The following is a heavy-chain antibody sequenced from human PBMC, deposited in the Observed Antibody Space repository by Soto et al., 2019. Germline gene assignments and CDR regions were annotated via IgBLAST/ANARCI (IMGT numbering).Heavy chain of an antibody. J-gene: IGHJ4*02. CDR2: IYYSGST. V-gene: IGHV4-31*03. Sequence: SETLSLTCTVSGGSISSGGYYWSWIRQHPGKGLEWIGYIYYSGSTYYNPSLKSRVTISVDTSKNPFSLNLRSVTAADTAVYYCARGAMGEKWTFRYWGRGTLVTVSS. D-gene: IGHD3-16*01. CDR1: GGSISSGGYY. CDR3: ARGAMGEKWTFRY.